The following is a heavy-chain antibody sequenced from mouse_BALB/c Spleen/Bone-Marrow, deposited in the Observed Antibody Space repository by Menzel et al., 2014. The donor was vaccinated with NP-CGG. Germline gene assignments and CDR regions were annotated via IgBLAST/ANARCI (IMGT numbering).Heavy chain of an antibody. CDR3: ARDRYDEYFDV. Sequence: VQLQQSGGGLVQPGGSRKLSCAASGFTFSSFGMHWVRQAPEKGLEWVAYISSGSSTIYYADTGKGRFTISRDNPKNTLFLQMTSLRSEDTAMYYCARDRYDEYFDVWGAGTTVTVSS. V-gene: IGHV5-17*02. CDR2: ISSGSSTI. CDR1: GFTFSSFG. J-gene: IGHJ1*01. D-gene: IGHD2-14*01.